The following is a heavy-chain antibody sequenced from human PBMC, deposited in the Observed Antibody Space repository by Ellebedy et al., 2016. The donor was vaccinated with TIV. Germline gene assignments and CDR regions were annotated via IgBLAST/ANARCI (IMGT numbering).Heavy chain of an antibody. D-gene: IGHD2/OR15-2a*01. CDR2: IYHSGST. CDR3: ARYSTMVSSDAFDI. J-gene: IGHJ3*02. Sequence: SETLSLTCTVSGYSISSGYYWGWIRQPPGKGLEWIGNIYHSGSTYYNPSLKSRVTISVDTSKNQFSLKLSSVTAADTAVYYCARYSTMVSSDAFDIWGQGTMVTVSS. CDR1: GYSISSGYY. V-gene: IGHV4-38-2*02.